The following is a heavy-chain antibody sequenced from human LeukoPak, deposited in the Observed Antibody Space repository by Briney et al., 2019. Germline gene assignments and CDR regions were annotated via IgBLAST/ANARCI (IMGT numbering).Heavy chain of an antibody. V-gene: IGHV4-39*01. CDR2: IYHSGST. CDR1: GGSISSSTYY. Sequence: SETLSLTCTVSGGSISSSTYYWGWIRQPPGKGLKWIGSIYHSGSTYYNPSLKSRVTISVDTSKNQFSLKLSSVTAADTAVYYCARHVSDFDYWGQGTLVTVSS. J-gene: IGHJ4*02. D-gene: IGHD5/OR15-5a*01. CDR3: ARHVSDFDY.